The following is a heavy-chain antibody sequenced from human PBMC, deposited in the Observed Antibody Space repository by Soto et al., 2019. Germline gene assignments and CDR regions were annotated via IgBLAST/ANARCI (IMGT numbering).Heavy chain of an antibody. D-gene: IGHD5-12*01. CDR1: GGSISSGDYY. V-gene: IGHV4-30-4*01. CDR2: IYYSGST. CDR3: ARVWATWLQFFGFAVDY. J-gene: IGHJ4*02. Sequence: QVQLQESGPGLVKPSQTLSITCTVSGGSISSGDYYWSWIRQPPGKGLEWIGYIYYSGSTYYNPSLKSRVTISVDTSKNQFSLKLSSVTAADTAVYYCARVWATWLQFFGFAVDYWGQGTLVTVSS.